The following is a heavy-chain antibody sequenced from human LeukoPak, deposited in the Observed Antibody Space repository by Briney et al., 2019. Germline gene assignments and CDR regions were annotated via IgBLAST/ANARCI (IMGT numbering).Heavy chain of an antibody. CDR1: GYTFTGYY. V-gene: IGHV1-2*02. J-gene: IGHJ6*03. D-gene: IGHD3-9*01. CDR3: ARGRNVLRYFGGHYMDV. CDR2: INPNSGGT. Sequence: GASVKVSCKASGYTFTGYYMHWVRQAPGQGLEWMGWINPNSGGTNYIQKFQGRVTMTRDTSISSAYTELSRLRSDDTAVYYCARGRNVLRYFGGHYMDVWGKGTTVTVSS.